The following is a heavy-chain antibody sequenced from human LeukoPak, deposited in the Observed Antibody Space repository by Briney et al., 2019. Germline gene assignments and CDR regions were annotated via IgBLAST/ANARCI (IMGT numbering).Heavy chain of an antibody. CDR1: GYTFSNFG. J-gene: IGHJ4*02. CDR3: ARGPGDLGDY. D-gene: IGHD7-27*01. V-gene: IGHV1-46*01. Sequence: ASVRVSCKTSGYTFSNFGINWVRQAPGQGLEWMGLVNPSGGSTNYAQKFQGRVTMTRDMSTSTVFMELDSLRSEDTAVYYCARGPGDLGDYWGQGTLVTVSS. CDR2: VNPSGGST.